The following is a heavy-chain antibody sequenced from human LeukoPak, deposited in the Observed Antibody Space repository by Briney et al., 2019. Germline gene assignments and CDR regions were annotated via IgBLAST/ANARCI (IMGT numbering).Heavy chain of an antibody. Sequence: GRSLRLSCAAYGFTFSSYGMHWVRQAPGKGLERVAVISYDGSNKYYADSVKGRFTISRDNSKNTLYLQMNSLRAEDTAVYYCANDQIVVVPAAMYPYYYGMDVWGKGTTVTVSS. J-gene: IGHJ6*04. CDR3: ANDQIVVVPAAMYPYYYGMDV. CDR2: ISYDGSNK. V-gene: IGHV3-30*18. D-gene: IGHD2-2*01. CDR1: GFTFSSYG.